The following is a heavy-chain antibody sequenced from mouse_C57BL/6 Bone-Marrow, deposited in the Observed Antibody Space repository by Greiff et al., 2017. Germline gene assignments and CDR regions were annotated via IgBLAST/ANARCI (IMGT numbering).Heavy chain of an antibody. V-gene: IGHV10-1*01. CDR1: GFSFNTYA. CDR3: VRQRGLRPYFDY. J-gene: IGHJ2*01. CDR2: IRSKSNNYAT. D-gene: IGHD2-4*01. Sequence: EVMLVESGGGLVQPKGSLKLSCAASGFSFNTYAMNWVRQAPGKGLEWVARIRSKSNNYATYYADSVKDRFTISRDDSESMLYLQMNNLKTEDTAMYYCVRQRGLRPYFDYWGQGTTLTVSS.